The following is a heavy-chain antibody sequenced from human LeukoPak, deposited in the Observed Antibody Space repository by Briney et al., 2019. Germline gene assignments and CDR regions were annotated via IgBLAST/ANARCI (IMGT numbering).Heavy chain of an antibody. Sequence: SGGSLRLSCAASGFTFSSYGMHWVRQAPGKGLEWAAFIRYDGSNKYYADSVKGRFTISRDNSKNTLYLQMNSLRAEDTAVYYCAKDLLLWFGEYRDDYWGQGTLVTVSS. CDR2: IRYDGSNK. V-gene: IGHV3-30*02. J-gene: IGHJ4*02. D-gene: IGHD3-10*01. CDR3: AKDLLLWFGEYRDDY. CDR1: GFTFSSYG.